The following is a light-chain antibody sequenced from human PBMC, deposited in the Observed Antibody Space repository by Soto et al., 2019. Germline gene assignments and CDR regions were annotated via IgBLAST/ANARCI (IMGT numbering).Light chain of an antibody. Sequence: QSVLTQPGSVSGSPGQSVTISCTGTSSDVGGYNYVSWYQQHPGKAPKLMIYDVSKRPSGVPDRFSGSKSGNTASLTISGLQAEDEADYYCCSYAGSYTSLYVFGTGTKVTVL. V-gene: IGLV2-11*01. CDR1: SSDVGGYNY. CDR2: DVS. CDR3: CSYAGSYTSLYV. J-gene: IGLJ1*01.